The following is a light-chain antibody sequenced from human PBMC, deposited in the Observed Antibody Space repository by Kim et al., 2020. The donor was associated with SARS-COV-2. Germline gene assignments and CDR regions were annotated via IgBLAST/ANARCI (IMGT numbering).Light chain of an antibody. J-gene: IGLJ2*01. CDR2: NNS. V-gene: IGLV1-44*01. CDR1: SSNIGSNP. CDR3: AAWDVSQNGLV. Sequence: ELTQPPSASGTPGQRVTISCSGSSSNIGSNPVNWYQQLPGTAPKLVIYNNSQRPSGVPDRFSGSKSGTSASLAISGLQSEDEADYYCAAWDVSQNGLVFGGGTKVTVL.